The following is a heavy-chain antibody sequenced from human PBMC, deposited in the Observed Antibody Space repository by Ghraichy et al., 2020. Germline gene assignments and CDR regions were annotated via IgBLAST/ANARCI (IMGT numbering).Heavy chain of an antibody. CDR3: ARDRPTSSSSVDNYYYGMDV. CDR1: GFTFSSYS. CDR2: ISSSSSYI. V-gene: IGHV3-21*01. D-gene: IGHD6-6*01. J-gene: IGHJ6*02. Sequence: LSLTCAASGFTFSSYSMNWVRQAPGKGLEWVSSISSSSSYIYYADSVKGRFTISRDNAKNSLYLQMNSLRADDTAVYYCARDRPTSSSSVDNYYYGMDVWGQGTTVTVSS.